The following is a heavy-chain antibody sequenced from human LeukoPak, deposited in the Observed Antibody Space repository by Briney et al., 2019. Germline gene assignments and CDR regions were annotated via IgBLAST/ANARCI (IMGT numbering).Heavy chain of an antibody. CDR3: TTKMIAAAAVFDY. Sequence: GGSLSLSCAASGFTFSNAWMSWVRQAPGKGLEWVGRIKSKTDGGTTDYAAPVKGRFTISRDDSKNTLYLQMNSLKTEDTAVYYCTTKMIAAAAVFDYWGQGTLVTVSS. CDR2: IKSKTDGGTT. V-gene: IGHV3-15*01. J-gene: IGHJ4*02. D-gene: IGHD6-13*01. CDR1: GFTFSNAW.